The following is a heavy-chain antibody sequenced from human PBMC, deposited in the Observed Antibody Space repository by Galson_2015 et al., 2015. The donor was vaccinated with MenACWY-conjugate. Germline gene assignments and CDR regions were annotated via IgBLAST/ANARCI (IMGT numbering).Heavy chain of an antibody. CDR2: IYPGDSDT. CDR3: ARLRVGATAFFDY. D-gene: IGHD1-26*01. J-gene: IGHJ4*02. Sequence: GLEWMGIIYPGDSDTRYSPSFQGQVTISADKSISTAYPQWSSLKASDTAMYYCARLRVGATAFFDYWGQGTLVTVSS. V-gene: IGHV5-51*01.